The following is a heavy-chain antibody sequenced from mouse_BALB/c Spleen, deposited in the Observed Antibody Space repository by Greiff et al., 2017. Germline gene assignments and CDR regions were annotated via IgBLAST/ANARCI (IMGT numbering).Heavy chain of an antibody. CDR3: AREGYRGFAY. CDR1: GFTFTDYY. CDR2: IRNKANGYTT. Sequence: EVMLVESGGGLVQPGGSLRLSCATSGFTFTDYYMSWVRQPPGKALEWLGFIRNKANGYTTEYSASVKGRFTISRDNSQSILYLQMNTLRAEDSATYYCAREGYRGFAYWGQGTLVTVSA. D-gene: IGHD2-14*01. J-gene: IGHJ3*01. V-gene: IGHV7-3*02.